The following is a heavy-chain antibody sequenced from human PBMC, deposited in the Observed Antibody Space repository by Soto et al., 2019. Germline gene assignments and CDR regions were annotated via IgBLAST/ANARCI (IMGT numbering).Heavy chain of an antibody. V-gene: IGHV3-30*18. CDR2: ISYEGSNK. CDR3: AKDLRIAVAGTDYFDS. J-gene: IGHJ4*02. D-gene: IGHD6-19*01. CDR1: GFSVSTSH. Sequence: PGGSLRLSCAAAGFSVSTSHISWVRQARGKGLEWVAVISYEGSNKYYADSVKGRFTISRDNSKNTLYLQMNSLRAEDTAVYYCAKDLRIAVAGTDYFDSWGQGTLVTVSS.